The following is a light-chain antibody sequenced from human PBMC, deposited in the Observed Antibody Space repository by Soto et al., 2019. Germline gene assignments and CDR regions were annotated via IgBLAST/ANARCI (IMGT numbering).Light chain of an antibody. Sequence: EIVMTQSPATLSVSPGERATLSCRASQSVSSNLAWYQQKPGQAPRLLIYGASTRATGIPARFSGSGSGTEFTLTFSSLQSQDFAVYYCQQYNNWPPWTIGQGTKVEIK. J-gene: IGKJ1*01. CDR1: QSVSSN. CDR2: GAS. CDR3: QQYNNWPPWT. V-gene: IGKV3-15*01.